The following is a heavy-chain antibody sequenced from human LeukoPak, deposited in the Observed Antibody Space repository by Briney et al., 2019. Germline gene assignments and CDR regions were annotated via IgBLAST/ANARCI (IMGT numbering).Heavy chain of an antibody. J-gene: IGHJ5*02. CDR1: GGSISNTNW. CDR2: IYHSGST. D-gene: IGHD3-10*01. Sequence: PSETLSLTCGVSGGSISNTNWWTWVRQPPGKGLEWIGEIYHSGSTNYNPSLKSRVTISVDKSKNQFSLKLSSVTAADTAVYYCARTSRINMVVDPWGQGTLVTVSS. V-gene: IGHV4/OR15-8*01. CDR3: ARTSRINMVVDP.